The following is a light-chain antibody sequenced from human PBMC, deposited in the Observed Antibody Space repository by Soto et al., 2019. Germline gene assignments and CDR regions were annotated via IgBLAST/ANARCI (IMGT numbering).Light chain of an antibody. CDR1: QRVSSTY. V-gene: IGKV3-11*01. CDR2: DAS. J-gene: IGKJ5*01. CDR3: QQRSNWPPT. Sequence: PGERAALSFKASQRVSSTYLAWYQQKPGQAPRLLIYDASNRATGIPARFSGSGSGTDFTLTISSLEPEDFAVYYCQQRSNWPPTFGQGRRLEVK.